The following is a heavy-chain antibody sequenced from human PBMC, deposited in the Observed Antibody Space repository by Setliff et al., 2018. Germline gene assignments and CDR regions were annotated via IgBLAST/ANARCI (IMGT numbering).Heavy chain of an antibody. Sequence: GGSLRLSCAASGFTFSNYEMNWVRQAPGKGLEWVSYISSSGTTIYYADSVKGRFTISRDNAKNSLYLQMSSLRAEDTAIYYCAREGGSSWSHAFNIWGQGTMVTVS. V-gene: IGHV3-48*03. CDR1: GFTFSNYE. CDR2: ISSSGTTI. D-gene: IGHD6-13*01. CDR3: AREGGSSWSHAFNI. J-gene: IGHJ3*02.